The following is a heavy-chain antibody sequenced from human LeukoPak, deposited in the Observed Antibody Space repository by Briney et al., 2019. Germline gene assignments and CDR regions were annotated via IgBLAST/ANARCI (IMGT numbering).Heavy chain of an antibody. CDR2: IYYSGST. V-gene: IGHV4-59*04. CDR1: GGSISSYY. D-gene: IGHD7-27*01. CDR3: ARGPNWGLFDY. Sequence: PSETLSLTCTVSGGSISSYYWNWLRQPAGKGLEWIGNIYYSGSTYYNPSLKSRVTLSVDTSRNQFSLKLSSVTAADTAVYYCARGPNWGLFDYWGQGTLVTVSS. J-gene: IGHJ4*02.